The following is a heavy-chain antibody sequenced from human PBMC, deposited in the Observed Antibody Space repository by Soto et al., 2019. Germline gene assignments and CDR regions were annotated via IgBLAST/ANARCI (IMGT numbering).Heavy chain of an antibody. J-gene: IGHJ6*02. CDR3: AGGGVRGVITRTRDYYGMDV. CDR1: GYSVTSYC. V-gene: IGHV5-51*01. D-gene: IGHD3-10*01. CDR2: IYPGDSDT. Sequence: GESLKISCNGSGYSVTSYCIGWVRQLPGKGMECMGIIYPGDSDTRYSPSFQGQVTISADKSISTAYLQWSSLKASDTAMYYCAGGGVRGVITRTRDYYGMDVWGQGTTVTVSS.